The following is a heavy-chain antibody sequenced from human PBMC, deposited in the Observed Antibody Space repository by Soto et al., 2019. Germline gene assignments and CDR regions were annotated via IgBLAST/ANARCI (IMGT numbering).Heavy chain of an antibody. CDR3: AHIVVAGLGYYFDY. J-gene: IGHJ4*02. D-gene: IGHD6-19*01. CDR2: IYWDDDR. V-gene: IGHV2-5*02. Sequence: QITLKESGPTLVKPTQTLTLTSTFSGFSLSSTRLAVVWIRQPPGKALEWLALIYWDDDRRYSPFLKSRLTITKDTSKNQVVLTIYIMDPVDTARYYCAHIVVAGLGYYFDYWNKGTLVTVSS. CDR1: GFSLSSTRLA.